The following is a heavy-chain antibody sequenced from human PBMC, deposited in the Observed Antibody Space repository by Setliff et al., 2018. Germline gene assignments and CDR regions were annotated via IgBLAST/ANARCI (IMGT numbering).Heavy chain of an antibody. CDR2: ISPDGTIT. D-gene: IGHD7-27*01. CDR3: AALDWGENFYNVDV. V-gene: IGHV3-74*01. Sequence: LSLSCGASGFTFSTYAMSWVRQVPGKGLVWVSRISPDGTITNYADSVKGRFTISRDNARNALYLQMVSLRGEDTGVYFCAALDWGENFYNVDVWGKGTTVTVSS. CDR1: GFTFSTYA. J-gene: IGHJ6*03.